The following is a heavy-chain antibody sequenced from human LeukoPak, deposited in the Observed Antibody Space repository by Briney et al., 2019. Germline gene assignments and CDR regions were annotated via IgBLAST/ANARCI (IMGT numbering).Heavy chain of an antibody. CDR1: GFTISNYA. CDR2: ISTNGGNI. J-gene: IGHJ4*02. CDR3: ARDLDPGFGGAIHY. D-gene: IGHD3-16*01. Sequence: PGGSLRLSCAASGFTISNYAIHWVRQAPGKGLEYVSGISTNGGNIYYANSVKGRFDISRDNSKNTLYLQMGSLRAEGMAVYYCARDLDPGFGGAIHYWGQGTLVTVSS. V-gene: IGHV3-64*01.